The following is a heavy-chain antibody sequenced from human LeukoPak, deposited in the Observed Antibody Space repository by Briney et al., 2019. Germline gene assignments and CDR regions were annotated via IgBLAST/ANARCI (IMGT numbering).Heavy chain of an antibody. V-gene: IGHV3-21*01. CDR2: IRSSSSYI. D-gene: IGHD1-1*01. Sequence: GGSLRLSCAASGFTFSSYSMNWVRQAPGKGLEWVSSIRSSSSYIYYADSVKGRFTISRDNAKNSLYLQMNSLRAEDTAVYYCARDERSTPLAFDIWGQGTMVTVSS. CDR3: ARDERSTPLAFDI. CDR1: GFTFSSYS. J-gene: IGHJ3*02.